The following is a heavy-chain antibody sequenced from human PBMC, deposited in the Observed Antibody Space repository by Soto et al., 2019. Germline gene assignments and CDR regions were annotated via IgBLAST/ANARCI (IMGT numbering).Heavy chain of an antibody. Sequence: GGSLRLSCAASGFTFSNAWMNWVRQAPGKGLEWVGRIKSKTDGGTTDYAAPVKGRFTISRDDSKNTLYLQMNSLKTEDTAVYYCTTDLGPVLLWCGELSSHVWGQGTTVTVSS. CDR1: GFTFSNAW. V-gene: IGHV3-15*07. CDR3: TTDLGPVLLWCGELSSHV. D-gene: IGHD3-10*01. CDR2: IKSKTDGGTT. J-gene: IGHJ6*02.